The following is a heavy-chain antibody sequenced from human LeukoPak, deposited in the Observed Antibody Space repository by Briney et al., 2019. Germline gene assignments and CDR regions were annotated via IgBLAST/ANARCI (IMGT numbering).Heavy chain of an antibody. J-gene: IGHJ6*02. D-gene: IGHD3-22*01. CDR3: ASGDSSGPIPYYYYGMDV. CDR1: GGTFSSYT. V-gene: IGHV1-69*02. Sequence: ASVKVSCKASGGTFSSYTISWVRQASGQGLEWMGRIIPILGIANYAQKFQGRVTITADKSTSTAYMELSSLRSEDTAVYYCASGDSSGPIPYYYYGMDVWGQGTTVTVSS. CDR2: IIPILGIA.